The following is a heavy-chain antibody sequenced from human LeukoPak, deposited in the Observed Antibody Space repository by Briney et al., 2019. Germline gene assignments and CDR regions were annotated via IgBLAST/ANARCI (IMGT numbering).Heavy chain of an antibody. CDR3: ARAYSSGWFLFDY. CDR1: GFTFSSYT. CDR2: ISSGTGYI. D-gene: IGHD6-19*01. Sequence: GRSLRLSCAASGFTFSSYTMNWVRQAPGKGLEWVSSISSGTGYIYYADSVRGRFTISRDNAKNSLYLQMDSLRAEDTAVYYCARAYSSGWFLFDYWGQGTLVTVSS. J-gene: IGHJ4*02. V-gene: IGHV3-21*01.